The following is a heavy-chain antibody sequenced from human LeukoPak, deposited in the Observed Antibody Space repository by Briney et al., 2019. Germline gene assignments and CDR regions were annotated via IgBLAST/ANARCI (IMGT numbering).Heavy chain of an antibody. Sequence: ASVKVSCKASGYTFTSYYMHWVRQAPGQGLEWMGIINPSGGSTSYAQKFQGRVTMTRDTSTSTVYMELSSLRSEDTAVYYCATPKGGSGSHRAPLEYWGQGTLVTVST. V-gene: IGHV1-46*01. CDR3: ATPKGGSGSHRAPLEY. CDR1: GYTFTSYY. D-gene: IGHD3-10*01. CDR2: INPSGGST. J-gene: IGHJ4*02.